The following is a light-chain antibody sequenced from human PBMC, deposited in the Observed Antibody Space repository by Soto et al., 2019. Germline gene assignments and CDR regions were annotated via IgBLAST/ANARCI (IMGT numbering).Light chain of an antibody. V-gene: IGKV3-20*01. CDR3: QHHGSSPPIT. CDR1: QSVSSSY. Sequence: IVLTQSPGTLSLSAGGRVTLSCRASQSVSSSYLAWHQQEPGQAPRLLIHGASRRATGIPDRFSGSGSGADFTLTISRLETEDLAVYYCQHHGSSPPITFGQGIRVEIK. J-gene: IGKJ5*01. CDR2: GAS.